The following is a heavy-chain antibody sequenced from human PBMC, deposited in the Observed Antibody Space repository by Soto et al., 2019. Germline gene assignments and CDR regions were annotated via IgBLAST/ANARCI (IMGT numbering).Heavy chain of an antibody. CDR2: IYHSGST. Sequence: WAPLSLTGAFSGYSMSSGYYLAWIRQPRGNWLEWIGSIYHSGSTYYNPSLKSRVTISVDTSKNQFSLKLSSVTAADTAVYYCARGGFYGSGSYYPGWFDPWGQGTLVTVSS. CDR3: ARGGFYGSGSYYPGWFDP. D-gene: IGHD3-10*01. V-gene: IGHV4-38-2*01. CDR1: GYSMSSGYY. J-gene: IGHJ5*02.